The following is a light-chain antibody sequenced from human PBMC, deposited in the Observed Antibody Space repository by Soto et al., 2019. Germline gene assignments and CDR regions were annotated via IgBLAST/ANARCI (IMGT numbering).Light chain of an antibody. CDR1: QSISTW. CDR3: QQYTSYPRT. V-gene: IGKV1-5*01. J-gene: IGKJ1*01. Sequence: DIPMTQSPSTLSASVGDRVTITCRASQSISTWLAWYQQKPGKAPNLLIYDASSLESGVPSRFSGSGSGTEFTLTISSLQPDDFATYYCQQYTSYPRTFGHGTKVEIK. CDR2: DAS.